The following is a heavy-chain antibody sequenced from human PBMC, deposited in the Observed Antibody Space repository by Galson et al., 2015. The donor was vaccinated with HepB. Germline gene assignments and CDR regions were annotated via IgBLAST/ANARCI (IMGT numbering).Heavy chain of an antibody. D-gene: IGHD4-17*01. CDR3: AREGYGDYIRGRNYYYMDV. J-gene: IGHJ6*03. V-gene: IGHV3-48*03. CDR1: GMTFSSYE. CDR2: ISSSSSAI. Sequence: SLRLSCAASGMTFSSYEMNWVRQAPGKGLEWVSYISSSSSAIYYADSVKGRFTISRDNAKDSLYLQMNSLRAEDTATYYCAREGYGDYIRGRNYYYMDVWGRGTTVTVSS.